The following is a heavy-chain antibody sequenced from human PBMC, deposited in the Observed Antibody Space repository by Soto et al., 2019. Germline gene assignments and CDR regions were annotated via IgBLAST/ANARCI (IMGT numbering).Heavy chain of an antibody. D-gene: IGHD3-3*01. V-gene: IGHV4-4*07. Sequence: PSETMSLTCVVSVGSISNYYGNWIRQPAGKGLEWIGRIDTSGSTNYNPSLKSRVTMSVDTSKQEFSLKLSSVTAADTALYYCARGGQDFWSGPFDYWGRGALVTVSS. CDR1: VGSISNYY. J-gene: IGHJ4*02. CDR3: ARGGQDFWSGPFDY. CDR2: IDTSGST.